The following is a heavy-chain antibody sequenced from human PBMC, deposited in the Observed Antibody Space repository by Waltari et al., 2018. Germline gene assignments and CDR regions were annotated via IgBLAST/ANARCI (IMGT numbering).Heavy chain of an antibody. CDR1: GYTFTGYY. CDR3: ARVGSYYYDSSGSYAFDY. D-gene: IGHD3-22*01. V-gene: IGHV1-2*02. Sequence: QVQLVQSGAEVKKPGASVKVSCKASGYTFTGYYMHWVRQAPGHGLEWMGWINPNSGGTNYAQKFQGRVTMTRDTSISTAYMELSRLRSDDTAVYYCARVGSYYYDSSGSYAFDYWGQGTLVTVSS. J-gene: IGHJ4*02. CDR2: INPNSGGT.